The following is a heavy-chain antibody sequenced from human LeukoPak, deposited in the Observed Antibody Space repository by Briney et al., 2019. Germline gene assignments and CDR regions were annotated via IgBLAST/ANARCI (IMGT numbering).Heavy chain of an antibody. CDR2: IYTSGST. CDR1: GGSISSYY. CDR3: ARHFTSYSSSWYYFDY. D-gene: IGHD6-13*01. V-gene: IGHV4-4*09. J-gene: IGHJ4*02. Sequence: SETLSLTCTVSGGSISSYYWSWIRQPPGKGLERIGYIYTSGSTNYNPSLKSRVTISVDTSKNQFSLKLSSVTAADTAVYYCARHFTSYSSSWYYFDYWGQGTLVTVSS.